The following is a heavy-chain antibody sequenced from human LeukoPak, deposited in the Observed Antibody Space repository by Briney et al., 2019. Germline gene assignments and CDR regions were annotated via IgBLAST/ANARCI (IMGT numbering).Heavy chain of an antibody. CDR2: IRYDGSNK. Sequence: GGSLRLSXAASGFTFSSYGMHWVRQAPGKGVEWVAFIRYDGSNKYYADSVKGRFTISRDNSKNTLYLQMNSLRAEDTAVYYCAKDQLWYGSPRGPAPEDYWGQGTLVTVSS. V-gene: IGHV3-30*02. CDR1: GFTFSSYG. D-gene: IGHD3-10*01. J-gene: IGHJ4*02. CDR3: AKDQLWYGSPRGPAPEDY.